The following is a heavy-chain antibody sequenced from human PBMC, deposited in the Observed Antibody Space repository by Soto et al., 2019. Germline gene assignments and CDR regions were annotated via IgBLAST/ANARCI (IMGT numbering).Heavy chain of an antibody. D-gene: IGHD6-13*01. V-gene: IGHV4-59*01. Sequence: SETLSLTCIVSGGSISSYYWSWIRQPAGKGLEWIGNIFDSGSTNYNPSLKSRVTISVDTSKNQFSLKVRSVTAADTAVYYCARVGAAAAPGYFDYWSQGTLVTVSS. CDR1: GGSISSYY. CDR3: ARVGAAAAPGYFDY. CDR2: IFDSGST. J-gene: IGHJ4*02.